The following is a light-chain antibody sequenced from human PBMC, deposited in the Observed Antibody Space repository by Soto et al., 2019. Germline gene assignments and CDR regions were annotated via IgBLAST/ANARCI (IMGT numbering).Light chain of an antibody. Sequence: DMQMTQSPSSLSASVGDRVSITCRSSQNISNYLHWYQQRPGKAPKLLIYAASNLRSGVPSRFSGSGSGTDFTLTISSLQSEDFAVYYCQQYNNWPLTFGQGTKPEIK. CDR2: AAS. V-gene: IGKV1-39*01. CDR3: QQYNNWPLT. J-gene: IGKJ2*01. CDR1: QNISNY.